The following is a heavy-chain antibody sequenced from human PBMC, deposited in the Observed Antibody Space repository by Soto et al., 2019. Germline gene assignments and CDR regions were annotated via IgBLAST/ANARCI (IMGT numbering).Heavy chain of an antibody. V-gene: IGHV1-18*01. D-gene: IGHD3-22*01. CDR3: ARVGNEYYYDSSGYYYYFDY. Sequence: GASVKVSCKASGYTFTSYGISWVRQAPGQGLEWLGWISAYNGNTNYAQKLQGRVTMTTDTSTSTAYMELRSLRSDDTAVYYCARVGNEYYYDSSGYYYYFDYWGQGTLVTVSS. J-gene: IGHJ4*02. CDR2: ISAYNGNT. CDR1: GYTFTSYG.